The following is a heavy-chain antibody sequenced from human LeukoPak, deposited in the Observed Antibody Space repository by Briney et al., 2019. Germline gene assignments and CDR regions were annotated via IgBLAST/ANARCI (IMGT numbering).Heavy chain of an antibody. CDR3: ARKGAEYTRSHHLNGWFDP. Sequence: GASVKVSCKASGYTFSGYTLHWVRQAPGQGLEWMGWISPSSGDTHYSQKFQGRVTMSSDTSNSTVFMELSRLTSDDTAFYYCARKGAEYTRSHHLNGWFDPWGQGSLVTVSA. CDR2: ISPSSGDT. J-gene: IGHJ5*02. D-gene: IGHD2-2*01. V-gene: IGHV1-2*02. CDR1: GYTFSGYT.